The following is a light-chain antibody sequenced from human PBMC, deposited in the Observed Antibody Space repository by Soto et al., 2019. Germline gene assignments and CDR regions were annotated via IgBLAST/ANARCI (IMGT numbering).Light chain of an antibody. J-gene: IGKJ3*01. Sequence: DIQMTQSPSSLSASVGDRVTITCQASQDINIYLNWYQQRPGKAPKLLIYDASNLEAGVPSRFSGSGSGTYFTFTISSLQAEDIAIYYCQQYENLPLTFGPGTKVDVK. CDR1: QDINIY. V-gene: IGKV1-33*01. CDR3: QQYENLPLT. CDR2: DAS.